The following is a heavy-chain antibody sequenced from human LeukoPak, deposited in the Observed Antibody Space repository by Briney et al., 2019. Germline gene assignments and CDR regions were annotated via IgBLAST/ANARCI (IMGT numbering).Heavy chain of an antibody. V-gene: IGHV1-46*01. J-gene: IGHJ1*01. Sequence: ASVKVSCKASGYTFTSYYMHWVRQAPGQGLEWMGIINPSGGSTSYAQKFQGRVTMTRDTSTSTVYMELSSLRSEDTAVYYCARGALYYYDSRGYSRYRYFQHWGQGTLVTVSS. CDR2: INPSGGST. CDR3: ARGALYYYDSRGYSRYRYFQH. CDR1: GYTFTSYY. D-gene: IGHD3-22*01.